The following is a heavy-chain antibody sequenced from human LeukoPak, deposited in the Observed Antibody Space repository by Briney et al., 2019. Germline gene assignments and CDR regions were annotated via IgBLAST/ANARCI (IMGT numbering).Heavy chain of an antibody. J-gene: IGHJ3*02. CDR2: IWYDGSNK. D-gene: IGHD1-26*01. Sequence: GGSLRLSCAASGFTFSSYGMHWVRQAPGKGLEWLAVIWYDGSNKYYADSVKGRFTISRDNSKNTLYLQMNSLRAEDTAVYYCARDRGGSYYSWGQGTMVTVSS. CDR1: GFTFSSYG. CDR3: ARDRGGSYYS. V-gene: IGHV3-33*01.